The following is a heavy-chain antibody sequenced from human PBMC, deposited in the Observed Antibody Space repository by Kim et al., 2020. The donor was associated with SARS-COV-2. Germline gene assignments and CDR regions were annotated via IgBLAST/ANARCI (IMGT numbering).Heavy chain of an antibody. J-gene: IGHJ4*02. CDR3: MGGPAGDY. V-gene: IGHV3-7*01. D-gene: IGHD2-15*01. CDR2: IKQDGSEK. CDR1: GFTFSSYW. Sequence: GGSLRLSCAASGFTFSSYWMTWVRQGLGKGLEWVGNIKQDGSEKDYMDSVKGRFTISRDNAKNSLYLQMKSLSAEDTAVYYCMGGPAGDYWGQGTLVTVSS.